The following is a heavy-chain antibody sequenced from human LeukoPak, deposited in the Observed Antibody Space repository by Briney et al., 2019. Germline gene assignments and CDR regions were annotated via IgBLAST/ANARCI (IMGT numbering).Heavy chain of an antibody. D-gene: IGHD3-3*01. V-gene: IGHV4-59*01. Sequence: SETLSLTCSVSGGSFSNYYWSWIRQPPGKGLEWVGFIYYSGTTYYNPSLKSRVTISVDTSKNQFSLKLSSVTAADTAVYYCARGLSYFWSGYHNYYAMDVWGQGTTVTVSS. CDR3: ARGLSYFWSGYHNYYAMDV. CDR1: GGSFSNYY. J-gene: IGHJ6*02. CDR2: IYYSGTT.